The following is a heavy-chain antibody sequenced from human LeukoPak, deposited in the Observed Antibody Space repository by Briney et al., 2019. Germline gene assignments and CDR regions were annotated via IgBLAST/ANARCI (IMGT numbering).Heavy chain of an antibody. J-gene: IGHJ4*02. D-gene: IGHD6-6*01. Sequence: PGGSLRLSCAASGFTFSSYSMNWVRQAPGKGLEWVSSISSSSSYIYYADSVKGRFTISRDNAKNSLYLQMNSLRAEDTAVYYCARESWEQLEYSTNWGQGTLVTVSS. CDR1: GFTFSSYS. CDR3: ARESWEQLEYSTN. V-gene: IGHV3-21*01. CDR2: ISSSSSYI.